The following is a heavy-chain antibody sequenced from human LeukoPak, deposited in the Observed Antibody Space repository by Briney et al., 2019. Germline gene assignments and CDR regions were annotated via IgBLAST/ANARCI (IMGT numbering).Heavy chain of an antibody. V-gene: IGHV3-23*01. J-gene: IGHJ4*02. CDR2: VSNSGGST. CDR3: AQATGIVATGTRIKY. Sequence: GGSLRLSCAASGFTFSSYAMSWFRQAPGKGLEWVSGVSNSGGSTYYADSVKGRFTISRDNSKNTLYLQMNTLSAGDTAVYYCAQATGIVATGTRIKYWGQGTLVTVSS. CDR1: GFTFSSYA. D-gene: IGHD5-12*01.